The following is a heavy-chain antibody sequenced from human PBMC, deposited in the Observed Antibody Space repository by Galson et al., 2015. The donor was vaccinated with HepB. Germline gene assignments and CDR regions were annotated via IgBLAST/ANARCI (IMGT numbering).Heavy chain of an antibody. V-gene: IGHV4-31*03. CDR2: IYHTGST. Sequence: QVQLQESGPGLVKPSQTLSLICTVSGDSISSGPYYWSWIRQHPEKGLEWVGYIYHTGSTFFNPSLLSRVTMSVDTSENQFSLSLSSLTAADTAIYYCARGNKNVGTTYDSSAFDHWGQGTRVIVSS. D-gene: IGHD3-22*01. J-gene: IGHJ4*02. CDR3: ARGNKNVGTTYDSSAFDH. CDR1: GDSISSGPYY.